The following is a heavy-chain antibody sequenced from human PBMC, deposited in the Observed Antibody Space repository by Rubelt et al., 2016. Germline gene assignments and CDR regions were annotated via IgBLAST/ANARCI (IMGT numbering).Heavy chain of an antibody. CDR1: GYSFTTYW. CDR2: IYPGDSDT. V-gene: IGHV5-51*01. D-gene: IGHD1-1*01. J-gene: IGHJ5*02. Sequence: EVQLVQSGAEVKKPGESLKISCQGSGYSFTTYWLGWVRQMPGKGLAWMVIIYPGDSDTRYSPSLQGQVTISADKAISTAYLQWSSLKASDTAMYYCARPERFFGPFDPWGQGSLVTVSS. CDR3: ARPERFFGPFDP.